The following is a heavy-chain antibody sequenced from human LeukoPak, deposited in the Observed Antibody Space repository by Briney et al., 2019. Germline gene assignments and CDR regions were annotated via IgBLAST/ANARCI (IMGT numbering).Heavy chain of an antibody. V-gene: IGHV3-23*01. CDR3: AKREGGSYSWDYYYYMDV. Sequence: PGGSLRLSCAASGFTFSSYAMSWVRQAPGKGLEWVSAISGSGGSTYYADSVEGRFTISRDNSKNTLYLQMNSLRAEDTAVYYCAKREGGSYSWDYYYYMDVWGKGTTVTVSS. J-gene: IGHJ6*03. CDR1: GFTFSSYA. D-gene: IGHD1-26*01. CDR2: ISGSGGST.